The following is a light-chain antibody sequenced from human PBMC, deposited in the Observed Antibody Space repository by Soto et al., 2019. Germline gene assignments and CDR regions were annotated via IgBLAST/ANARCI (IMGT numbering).Light chain of an antibody. CDR3: QSYDSILRVL. CDR1: SFNIGAGYD. CDR2: GNN. J-gene: IGLJ2*01. Sequence: QSGLTQPPSVSGAPGQRVPIYCIGTSFNIGAGYDVYWYQHLPGTAPRLLIYGNNNRASGLPDRFSGSKYGTSASLAVTGLQADDGDDYYCQSYDSILRVLFGEGTKVTV. V-gene: IGLV1-40*01.